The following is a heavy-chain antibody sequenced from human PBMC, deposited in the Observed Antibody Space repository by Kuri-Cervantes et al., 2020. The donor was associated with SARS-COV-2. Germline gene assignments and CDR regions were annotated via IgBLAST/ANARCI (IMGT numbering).Heavy chain of an antibody. CDR2: ISSSSSTI. Sequence: GGSLRLSCAASGFTFSSYSMNWVRQAPGKGLEWVSYISSSSSTIYYADSAKGRFTISRDNAKNSLYLQMNSLRAEDTAVYYCAREGRSPMRFGYFDLWGRGTLVTVSS. CDR3: AREGRSPMRFGYFDL. J-gene: IGHJ2*01. CDR1: GFTFSSYS. D-gene: IGHD3-10*01. V-gene: IGHV3-48*01.